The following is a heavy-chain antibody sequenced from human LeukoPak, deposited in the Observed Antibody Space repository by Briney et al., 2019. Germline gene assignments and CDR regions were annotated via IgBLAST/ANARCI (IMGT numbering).Heavy chain of an antibody. J-gene: IGHJ3*02. V-gene: IGHV1-24*01. CDR2: FDPEDGET. CDR1: GYTLTELS. D-gene: IGHD3-22*01. CDR3: ATSITMIVANAFDI. Sequence: ASVTLSCTVSGYTLTELSMHWVRQAPGKGLEWMGRFDPEDGETIYAQKFQSRVTMTEDTSTDTAYMERSSLRSEDTAVYYCATSITMIVANAFDIWGQGTTVTVSS.